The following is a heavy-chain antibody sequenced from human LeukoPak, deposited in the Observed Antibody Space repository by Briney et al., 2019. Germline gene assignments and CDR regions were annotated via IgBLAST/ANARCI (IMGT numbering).Heavy chain of an antibody. CDR2: IYHSGST. D-gene: IGHD3-3*01. Sequence: SQTLSLTCTVSGGSISSGGYYWSWIRQPPGEGLEWIGYIYHSGSTYYNPSLKSRVTISVDRSKNQFSLKLSSVTAADTAVYYCARDLDFWSGFGYWGQGTLVTVSS. V-gene: IGHV4-30-2*01. CDR1: GGSISSGGYY. J-gene: IGHJ4*02. CDR3: ARDLDFWSGFGY.